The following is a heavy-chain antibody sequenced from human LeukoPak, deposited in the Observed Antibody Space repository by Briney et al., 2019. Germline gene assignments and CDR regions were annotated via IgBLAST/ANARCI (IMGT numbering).Heavy chain of an antibody. CDR2: INPNSGDT. CDR1: GYTSTGYF. CDR3: ARAQSLTAPAGTFANS. V-gene: IGHV1-2*02. J-gene: IGHJ4*02. Sequence: ASVKVSCKASGYTSTGYFLHWVRRAPGQGFEWMGWINPNSGDTSYTQTFQGRVTMTRDTSISTAYMELSSLRSGDTAVYYRARAQSLTAPAGTFANSWGQGTLVTVSS. D-gene: IGHD6-13*01.